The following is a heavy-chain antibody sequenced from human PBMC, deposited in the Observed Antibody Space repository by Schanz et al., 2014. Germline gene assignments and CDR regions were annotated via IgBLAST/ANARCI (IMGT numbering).Heavy chain of an antibody. D-gene: IGHD6-13*01. Sequence: DVQLVESGGTLVRPGGSLRLSCAASGFNFSSHWMTWVRQAPGRGLEWVANIRQDVRAKYYVDSVKGRFTISRDNAKNSLYLQMDALRAEDTAVYYCARDLRNSRPSYYDHWGQGTLVTVSS. V-gene: IGHV3-7*01. J-gene: IGHJ4*02. CDR2: IRQDVRAK. CDR1: GFNFSSHW. CDR3: ARDLRNSRPSYYDH.